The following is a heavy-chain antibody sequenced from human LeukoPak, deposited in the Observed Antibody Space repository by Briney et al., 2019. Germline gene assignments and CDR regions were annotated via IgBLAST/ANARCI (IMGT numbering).Heavy chain of an antibody. D-gene: IGHD1-26*01. J-gene: IGHJ4*02. CDR1: GFTFSSYG. CDR2: IWYDGSNK. V-gene: IGHV3-33*01. Sequence: PGGCLRLSCVASGFTFSSYGIHWVRQAPGKGLEWMAVIWYDGSNKYYADSVKGRFTISRDNSKNTLYLQMNSLRAEDTAVYYCARAPTSYYYFDYWGQGTLVTVSS. CDR3: ARAPTSYYYFDY.